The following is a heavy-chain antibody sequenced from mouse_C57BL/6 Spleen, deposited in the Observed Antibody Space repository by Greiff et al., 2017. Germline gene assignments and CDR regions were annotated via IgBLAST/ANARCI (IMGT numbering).Heavy chain of an antibody. Sequence: VQLVESGPGLVQPSQSLSITCTVSGFSLTSYGVHWVRQSPGKGLEWLGVIWSGGSTDYNAAFISRLSISKDNSKSQVFFKMNSLQADDTAIYYCARNRDYFPTYAMDYWGQGTSVTVAS. CDR1: GFSLTSYG. D-gene: IGHD1-1*02. J-gene: IGHJ4*01. CDR2: IWSGGST. CDR3: ARNRDYFPTYAMDY. V-gene: IGHV2-2*01.